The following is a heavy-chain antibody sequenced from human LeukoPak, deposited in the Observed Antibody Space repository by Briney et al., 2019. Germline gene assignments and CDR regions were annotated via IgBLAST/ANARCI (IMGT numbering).Heavy chain of an antibody. CDR2: IYHSGST. CDR1: GYSISSGYY. CDR3: ATEPGIEVAGTWGY. J-gene: IGHJ4*02. V-gene: IGHV4-38-2*02. Sequence: SETLSLTCTVSGYSISSGYYWGWIRQPPGKGLEWIGSIYHSGSTYYNPSLKSRVTISVDTSKNQFSLKLSSVTAADTAVYYCATEPGIEVAGTWGYWGQGTLVTVSS. D-gene: IGHD6-19*01.